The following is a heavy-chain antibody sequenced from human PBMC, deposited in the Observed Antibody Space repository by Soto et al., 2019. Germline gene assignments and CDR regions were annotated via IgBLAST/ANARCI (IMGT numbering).Heavy chain of an antibody. CDR1: GFTFSSYG. CDR2: IWYDGSNK. V-gene: IGHV3-33*01. J-gene: IGHJ6*02. CDR3: ARDLQEPIAAHAYYYYGMDV. Sequence: PGGSLRLSCAASGFTFSSYGMHWVRQAPGKGLEWVAVIWYDGSNKYYADSVKGRFTISRDNSKNTLYLQMNSLRAEDTAVYYCARDLQEPIAAHAYYYYGMDVWGQGTTVTVSS. D-gene: IGHD6-13*01.